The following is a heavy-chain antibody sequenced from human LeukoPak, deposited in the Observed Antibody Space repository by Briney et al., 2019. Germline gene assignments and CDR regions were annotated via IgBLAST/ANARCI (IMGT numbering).Heavy chain of an antibody. Sequence: GGSLRLSCAASGFTFSSYAMSWVRQAPGKGLEWVSAISSSGGSTYYADSVKGRFTISRDNSKNTLYLQMNSLRAEDTAVYYCAKDPPQYCSGGSCFNWFDPCGQGTLVTVSS. V-gene: IGHV3-23*01. CDR2: ISSSGGST. J-gene: IGHJ5*02. CDR3: AKDPPQYCSGGSCFNWFDP. D-gene: IGHD2-15*01. CDR1: GFTFSSYA.